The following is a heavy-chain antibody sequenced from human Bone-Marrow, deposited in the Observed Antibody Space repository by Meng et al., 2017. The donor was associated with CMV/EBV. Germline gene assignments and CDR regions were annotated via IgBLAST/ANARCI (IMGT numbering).Heavy chain of an antibody. CDR1: GFTFSSYT. CDR2: VSGSAGRT. D-gene: IGHD5-24*01. Sequence: GGSLRLSCAASGFTFSSYTMNWVRQAPGKGLEWVSAVSGSAGRTYYADSVKGRFTISRDNSKNTLYLQMNSLRAEDTAVYYCARDKRGTIFDYWGQGTLVTVSS. CDR3: ARDKRGTIFDY. J-gene: IGHJ4*02. V-gene: IGHV3-23*01.